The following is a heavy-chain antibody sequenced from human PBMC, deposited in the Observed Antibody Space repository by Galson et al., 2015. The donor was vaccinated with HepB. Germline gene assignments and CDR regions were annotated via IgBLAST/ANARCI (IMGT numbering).Heavy chain of an antibody. Sequence: SLRLSCAASGFTFSSYAMSWVRQAPGKGLEWVSAISGSGGSTYYADSVKGRFTISRDNSKNTLYLQMNSLRAEDTAVYYCAKDLRIGVVKGYFDYWGQGTLVTVSS. D-gene: IGHD2-21*01. CDR1: GFTFSSYA. V-gene: IGHV3-23*01. CDR2: ISGSGGST. J-gene: IGHJ4*02. CDR3: AKDLRIGVVKGYFDY.